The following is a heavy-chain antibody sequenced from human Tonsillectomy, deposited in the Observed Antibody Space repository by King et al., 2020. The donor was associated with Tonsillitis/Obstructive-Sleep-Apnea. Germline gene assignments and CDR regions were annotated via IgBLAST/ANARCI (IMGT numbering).Heavy chain of an antibody. CDR1: GFSLSTSGVG. J-gene: IGHJ5*02. D-gene: IGHD2-15*01. CDR3: AHRRSLGFCSGVTCYSFGWFDP. V-gene: IGHV2-5*02. CDR2: IYWDDDK. Sequence: TLKESGPTLVKPTQTLTLTCTFSGFSLSTSGVGVGWFRQPPGKALEWLALIYWDDDKRYSPSLKSRVTITKDTSKNQVVLTMTNVDPVDTDTYYCAHRRSLGFCSGVTCYSFGWFDPWGQGTLVTVSS.